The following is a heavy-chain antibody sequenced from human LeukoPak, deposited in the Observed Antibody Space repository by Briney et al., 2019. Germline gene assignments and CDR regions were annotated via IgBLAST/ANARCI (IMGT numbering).Heavy chain of an antibody. J-gene: IGHJ3*01. CDR1: GFTFSIYS. CDR2: TGGSSSSL. Sequence: GGSLRLSCVASGFTFSIYSMNWVRQAPGKGLEWVSSTGGSSSSLYYAESVKGRFTISRDNARNSLYLQMNSLRVEDTAVYYCVKEAGQDYGAIDAFDVWGQGTMVTVSS. V-gene: IGHV3-21*01. D-gene: IGHD4-17*01. CDR3: VKEAGQDYGAIDAFDV.